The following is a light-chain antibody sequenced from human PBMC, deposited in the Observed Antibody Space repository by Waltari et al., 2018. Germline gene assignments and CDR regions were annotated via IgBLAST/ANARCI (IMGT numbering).Light chain of an antibody. V-gene: IGLV2-18*02. CDR3: ISYTPSDTYV. CDR2: DVT. J-gene: IGLJ1*01. CDR1: SSDVGRHNR. Sequence: QSALTQPPSVSGSPGQSVTISCAGTSSDVGRHNRVSWYQQSPGTAPKVIIYDVTNRPTGVPDRFSASKSGNTASLTISGLQSEDEADYYCISYTPSDTYVFGTGTKVAVL.